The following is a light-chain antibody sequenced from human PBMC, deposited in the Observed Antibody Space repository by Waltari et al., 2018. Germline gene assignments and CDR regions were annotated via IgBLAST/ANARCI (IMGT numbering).Light chain of an antibody. CDR3: KTSTSTITVV. CDR1: SSDVGGYNY. V-gene: IGLV2-14*01. Sequence: SALTQPASVSGPPGQSITISCTGTSSDVGGYNYVSWYQQHPGKAPKLMIYDVNKRPPGVLDPFSCSNSGNPACLTIPGLQADHDAYYYCKTSTSTITVVFGGGTRLT. J-gene: IGLJ2*01. CDR2: DVN.